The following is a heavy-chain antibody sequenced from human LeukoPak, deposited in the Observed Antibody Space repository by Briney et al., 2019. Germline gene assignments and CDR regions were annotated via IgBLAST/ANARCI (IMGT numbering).Heavy chain of an antibody. D-gene: IGHD3-10*01. CDR1: GFTFSDYY. Sequence: KSGGSLRLSCAASGFTFSDYYMSWIRQAPGKGLEWVSYISSSGSTIYYADSVKGRFTISRDNAKNSLYLQMNSLRAEDTAVYYCAKDHLMVRGVTTDGFDPWGQGTLVTVSS. CDR3: AKDHLMVRGVTTDGFDP. CDR2: ISSSGSTI. J-gene: IGHJ5*02. V-gene: IGHV3-11*01.